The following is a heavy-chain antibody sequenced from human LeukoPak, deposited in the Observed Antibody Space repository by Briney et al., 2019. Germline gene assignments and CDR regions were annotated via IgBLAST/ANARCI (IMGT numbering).Heavy chain of an antibody. Sequence: GEFLKISCKGSGYSFTSYWIGWARQTPGKGLEWMGIIYPDDSDTRYSPSFEGQVTISADKSINTAYLQWSSLKASDTAMYYCTRCPTTAFVTRADHWGQGTLVTVSS. CDR3: TRCPTTAFVTRADH. V-gene: IGHV5-51*01. CDR1: GYSFTSYW. D-gene: IGHD1-1*01. J-gene: IGHJ4*02. CDR2: IYPDDSDT.